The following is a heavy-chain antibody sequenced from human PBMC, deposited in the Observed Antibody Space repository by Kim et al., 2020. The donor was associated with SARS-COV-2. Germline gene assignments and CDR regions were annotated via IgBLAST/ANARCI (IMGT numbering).Heavy chain of an antibody. CDR2: ISSSSNTI. Sequence: GGSLRLSCEASGFTFSSCAMSWVRQAPGKGLEWVSFISSSSNTIYYVDSVKGRFTVSSANSKNSLYLRMNSLRVEDTGMYFCSRAVSTCIRLRYV. CDR3: SRAVSTCIRLRYV. J-gene: IGHJ6*01. CDR1: GFTFSSCA. D-gene: IGHD4-17*01. V-gene: IGHV3-48*04.